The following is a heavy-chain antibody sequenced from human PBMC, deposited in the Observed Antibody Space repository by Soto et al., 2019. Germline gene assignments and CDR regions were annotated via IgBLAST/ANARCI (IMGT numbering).Heavy chain of an antibody. CDR1: GGFLSESY. J-gene: IGHJ5*02. CDR2: INHVGGT. CDR3: VRIRYQLPSSVLRLDP. Sequence: SLTCAVYGGFLSESYWTWIRQPPGKGLEWIGEINHVGGTNYNPSLKSRVTMSVDTSQNQFSLRLISVTAADTAMYFCVRIRYQLPSSVLRLDPWGQGTPVTVSS. D-gene: IGHD1-1*01. V-gene: IGHV4-34*01.